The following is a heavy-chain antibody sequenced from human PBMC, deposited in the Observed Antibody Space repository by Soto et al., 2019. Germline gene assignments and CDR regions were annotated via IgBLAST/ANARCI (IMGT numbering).Heavy chain of an antibody. CDR1: GGSISSYY. D-gene: IGHD6-19*01. J-gene: IGHJ6*02. CDR3: ASSGWYGYYYGMDV. Sequence: QVQLQESGPGLVKPSETLSLTCTVSGGSISSYYWSWIRQPPGKGLEWIGYIYYSGSTNYHPSLKSRVTISVDTSKNQFSLKLSSVTAADTAVYYCASSGWYGYYYGMDVWGQGTTVTVSS. CDR2: IYYSGST. V-gene: IGHV4-59*01.